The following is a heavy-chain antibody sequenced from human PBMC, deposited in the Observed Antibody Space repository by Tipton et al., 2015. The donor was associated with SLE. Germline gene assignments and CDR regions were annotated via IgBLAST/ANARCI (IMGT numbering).Heavy chain of an antibody. CDR3: ASGIAAAGTFDY. V-gene: IGHV4-59*12. J-gene: IGHJ4*02. CDR1: GGSISSYY. Sequence: LRLSCTVSGGSISSYYWSWIRQPPGKGLEWIGYIYHSGSTNYNPSLKSRVTISVDTSKNQFSLKLSSVTAADTAVYYCASGIAAAGTFDYWGQGTLVTVSS. D-gene: IGHD6-13*01. CDR2: IYHSGST.